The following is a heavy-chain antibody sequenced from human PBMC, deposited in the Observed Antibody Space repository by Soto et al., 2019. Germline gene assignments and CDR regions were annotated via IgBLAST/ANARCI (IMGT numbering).Heavy chain of an antibody. CDR3: ARDQAVGSTASGNGMDV. D-gene: IGHD1-26*01. J-gene: IGHJ6*02. CDR1: GFRFTRYG. V-gene: IGHV3-33*01. Sequence: QVQLVESGGGVVQPGRSLRLYCAASGFRFTRYGMHWVRQAPGKGLEWVAVIWYDGSDKIYADSVKGRFAISRDNSRNTVYLQLNSLRAEDTAVYYCARDQAVGSTASGNGMDVWGQGTTVTVSS. CDR2: IWYDGSDK.